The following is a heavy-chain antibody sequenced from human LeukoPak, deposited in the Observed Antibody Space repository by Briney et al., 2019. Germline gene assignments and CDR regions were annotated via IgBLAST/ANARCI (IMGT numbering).Heavy chain of an antibody. D-gene: IGHD4-17*01. CDR3: ARAFGDGGFDY. CDR2: IWYDGSNK. J-gene: IGHJ4*02. CDR1: GFTFSSYG. V-gene: IGHV3-33*01. Sequence: PGGSLRLSCAASGFTFSSYGMHWVRQAPGKGLEWVAVIWYDGSNKYYADSVKGRFTISRDNSKNTLYLQMNSLRAEHTAVYYCARAFGDGGFDYWGQGTLVTVSS.